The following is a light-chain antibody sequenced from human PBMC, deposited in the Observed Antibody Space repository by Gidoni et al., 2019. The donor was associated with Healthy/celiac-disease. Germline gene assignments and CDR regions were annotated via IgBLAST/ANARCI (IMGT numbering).Light chain of an antibody. J-gene: IGKJ4*01. CDR3: QQYNNWPPLT. CDR2: GAS. CDR1: QSVSSN. Sequence: DIAMTQSPATLSVSPGDRATISCRASQSVSSNLDWYQQKPGKAPRLLIYGASTRDTGSPARFSGSGSGREFTLIISSLQSEDFAVYYCQQYNNWPPLTFGGGTKVEIK. V-gene: IGKV3-15*01.